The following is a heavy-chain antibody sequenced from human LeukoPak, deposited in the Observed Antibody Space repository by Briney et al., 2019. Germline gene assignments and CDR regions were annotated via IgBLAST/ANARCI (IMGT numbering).Heavy chain of an antibody. V-gene: IGHV3-21*01. Sequence: KTGGSLRLSCAASGFTFSSYSMNWVRQAPGKGLEWDSSISSSSSYIYYADSVKGRFTISRDNAKNSLYLQMNSLRAEDTAVYYCARDLVVVAADYWGQGTLVTVSS. CDR1: GFTFSSYS. CDR2: ISSSSSYI. D-gene: IGHD2-15*01. J-gene: IGHJ4*02. CDR3: ARDLVVVAADY.